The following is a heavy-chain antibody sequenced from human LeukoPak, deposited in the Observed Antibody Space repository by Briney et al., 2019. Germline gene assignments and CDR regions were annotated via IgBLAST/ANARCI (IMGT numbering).Heavy chain of an antibody. CDR1: GGSISSYY. CDR3: ARDPGRDAFDI. Sequence: DPSETLSLTCTVSGGSISSYYWSWIRQPPGKGLEWIGHIYYSGSTNYNPSLKSRVTISADTSKNQFSLKPSSVTAADTAVYYCARDPGRDAFDIWGQGTMVTVSS. D-gene: IGHD1-14*01. CDR2: IYYSGST. J-gene: IGHJ3*02. V-gene: IGHV4-59*01.